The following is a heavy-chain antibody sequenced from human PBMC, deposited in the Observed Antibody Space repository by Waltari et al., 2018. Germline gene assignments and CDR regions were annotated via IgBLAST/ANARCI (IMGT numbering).Heavy chain of an antibody. CDR2: IYHRGST. V-gene: IGHV4-38-2*01. Sequence: QVQLPESRPGLVKPSETLTHTCAVSGYPISSDHDWVWIRQPPGKGLEWLGSIYHRGSTYYNPTRKGRVTISVDTSKYQFSLKLVSVAAADTAVYYCGSSPAVRSQGTDFDNWGQGTLVTVSS. CDR3: GSSPAVRSQGTDFDN. CDR1: GYPISSDHD. J-gene: IGHJ4*02.